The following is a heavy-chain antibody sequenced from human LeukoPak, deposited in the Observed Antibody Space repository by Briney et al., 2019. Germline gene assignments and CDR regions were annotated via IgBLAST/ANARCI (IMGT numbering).Heavy chain of an antibody. CDR3: ARGPGNNTGWSAGMPKGWFDP. V-gene: IGHV1-8*02. J-gene: IGHJ5*02. CDR1: VYTFTSSD. D-gene: IGHD6-19*01. Sequence: GASVKLSSKPAVYTFTSSDINRVRHATGQRLEWMGWMNPNSGNTGYAKKFQGRVTRTRNTSMSTAYMELSSLRSEDSAVYYWARGPGNNTGWSAGMPKGWFDPWGQGTLVTVSS. CDR2: MNPNSGNT.